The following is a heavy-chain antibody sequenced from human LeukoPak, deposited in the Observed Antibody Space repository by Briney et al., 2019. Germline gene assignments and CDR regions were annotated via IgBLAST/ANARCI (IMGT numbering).Heavy chain of an antibody. CDR2: ISSSGSTI. CDR1: GFTFRCYE. Sequence: GGSLRHSCAAVGFTFRCYEMNWVRQAPGKGLEWVSYISSSGSTIYYADFVKGRFTVSRNNAKNSLYLQVHSLRDEDTAVYYCATDGVKVGPTAFAYWGQGTLVTVSS. J-gene: IGHJ4*02. CDR3: ATDGVKVGPTAFAY. V-gene: IGHV3-48*03. D-gene: IGHD1-26*01.